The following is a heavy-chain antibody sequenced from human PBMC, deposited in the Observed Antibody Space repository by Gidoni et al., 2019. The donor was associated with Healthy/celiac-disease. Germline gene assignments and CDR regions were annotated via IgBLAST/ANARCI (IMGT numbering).Heavy chain of an antibody. V-gene: IGHV3-53*02. CDR3: AVGLHLGELSLPIDY. CDR1: GFTVSSNY. D-gene: IGHD3-16*02. CDR2: IYSGGST. J-gene: IGHJ4*02. Sequence: EVQLVETGGGLIQPGGSLRLSCAASGFTVSSNYMSWVRQAPGKGLEWVSVIYSGGSTYYADSVKGRFTISRDNSKNTLYLQMNSLRAEDTAVYYCAVGLHLGELSLPIDYWGQGTLVTVSS.